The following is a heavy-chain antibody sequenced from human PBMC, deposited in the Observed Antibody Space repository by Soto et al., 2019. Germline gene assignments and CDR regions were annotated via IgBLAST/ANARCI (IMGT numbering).Heavy chain of an antibody. D-gene: IGHD3-3*01. V-gene: IGHV3-23*01. CDR1: GFTFDSYA. J-gene: IGHJ3*01. CDR2: ISGSADGT. Sequence: ESGGGLAQPGGSLRLSCVGSGFTFDSYATSWVRQAPGERLQWIADISGSADGTDYAHSVRGRFTTSRDNAKKTVHLQMDSLRVEDTAVYFCAKDTVGGYSFWSGYYSDGVDVWGQGTLVSVS. CDR3: AKDTVGGYSFWSGYYSDGVDV.